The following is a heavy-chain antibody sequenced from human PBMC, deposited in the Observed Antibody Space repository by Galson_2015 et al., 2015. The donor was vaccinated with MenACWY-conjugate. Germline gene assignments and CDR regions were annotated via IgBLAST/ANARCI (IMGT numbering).Heavy chain of an antibody. Sequence: SLRLSCAASGYTFSSFAMSWVRQAPGKGLEWVSVITSSGGTTYYADSVKGRFTISRDNAKNSLYLQMNSLRAEDTAVYYCAKRTISVGNYGMDVWGQGTTVTVSS. J-gene: IGHJ6*02. CDR2: ITSSGGTT. CDR3: AKRTISVGNYGMDV. V-gene: IGHV3-23*01. D-gene: IGHD1-26*01. CDR1: GYTFSSFA.